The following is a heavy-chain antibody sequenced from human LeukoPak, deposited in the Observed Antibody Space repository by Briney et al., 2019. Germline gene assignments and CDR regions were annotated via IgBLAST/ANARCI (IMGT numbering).Heavy chain of an antibody. CDR1: GGTFSSYA. V-gene: IGHV1-69*05. D-gene: IGHD3-10*01. CDR2: IIPIFGTA. J-gene: IGHJ4*02. Sequence: SVKVSCKASGGTFSSYAISWVRQAPGQGLEWMGRIIPIFGTANYAQKFQGRVTITTDESTSTAYVELSSLRSEDTAVYYCAREQSMVRGVRYLDYWGQGTLVTVSS. CDR3: AREQSMVRGVRYLDY.